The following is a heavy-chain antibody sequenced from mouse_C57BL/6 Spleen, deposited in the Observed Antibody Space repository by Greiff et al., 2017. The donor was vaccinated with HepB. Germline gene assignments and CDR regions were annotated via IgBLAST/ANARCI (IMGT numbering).Heavy chain of an antibody. CDR2: IWSGGST. V-gene: IGHV2-2*01. CDR1: GFSLTSYG. J-gene: IGHJ1*03. D-gene: IGHD1-1*01. Sequence: QVHVKQSGPGLVQPSQSLSITCTVSGFSLTSYGVHWVRQSPGKGLEWLGVIWSGGSTDYNAAFISRLSISKDNSKSQVFFKMNSLQADDTAIYYCARNYGSRPWYFDVWGTGTTVTVSS. CDR3: ARNYGSRPWYFDV.